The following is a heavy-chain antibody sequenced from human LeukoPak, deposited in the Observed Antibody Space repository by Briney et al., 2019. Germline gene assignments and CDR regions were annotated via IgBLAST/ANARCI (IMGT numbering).Heavy chain of an antibody. D-gene: IGHD3-22*01. J-gene: IGHJ4*02. CDR2: IYHSGST. CDR3: ARDTFYYYDSRPFDY. V-gene: IGHV4-38-2*02. Sequence: PSETLSLTCTVSGYSISSGYYWGWIRQPPGKGLERIGSIYHSGSTYYNPSLKSRVTISVDTSKNQFSLKLSSVTAADTAVYYCARDTFYYYDSRPFDYWGQGTLVTVSS. CDR1: GYSISSGYY.